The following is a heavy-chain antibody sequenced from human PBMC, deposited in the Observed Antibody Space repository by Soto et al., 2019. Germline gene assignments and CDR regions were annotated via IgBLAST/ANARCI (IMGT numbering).Heavy chain of an antibody. CDR2: ISWNSGSI. CDR3: AKDGQQWLVPGYYFDY. V-gene: IGHV3-9*01. D-gene: IGHD6-19*01. Sequence: EVQLVESGGGLVQPGRSLRLSCAASGFTFDDYAMHWVRQAPGKGLEWVSGISWNSGSIGYADSVKGRFTISRDNAKNSLYLQMNSLRAEDTALYYCAKDGQQWLVPGYYFDYWGQGTLVTVSS. J-gene: IGHJ4*02. CDR1: GFTFDDYA.